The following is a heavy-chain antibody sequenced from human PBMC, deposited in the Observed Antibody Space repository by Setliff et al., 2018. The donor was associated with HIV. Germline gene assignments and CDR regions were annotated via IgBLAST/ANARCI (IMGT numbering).Heavy chain of an antibody. J-gene: IGHJ5*02. V-gene: IGHV4-38-2*01. CDR2: IYHSGST. D-gene: IGHD3-22*01. CDR1: GYSISSGYY. CDR3: ARGFYDSSGYEYNWFDP. Sequence: ETLSLTCAVSGYSISSGYYWGWIRQPPGKGLEWIGTIYHSGSTYYNPSLKSRVTISVDTSKNQFSLRLSSVTAADTAVYYCARGFYDSSGYEYNWFDPWGQGTLVTVSS.